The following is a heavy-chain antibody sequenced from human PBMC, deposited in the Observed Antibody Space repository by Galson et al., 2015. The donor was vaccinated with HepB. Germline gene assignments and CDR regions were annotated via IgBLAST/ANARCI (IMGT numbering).Heavy chain of an antibody. Sequence: SVKVSCKVSGYTLTELSMHWVRQAPGKGLEWMGGFDPEDGETIYAQKFQGRVTMTEDTSTDTAYMELSSLRSEDTAVYYCATEADIVVVPAGDYYGMDVWGQGTTVTVSS. V-gene: IGHV1-24*01. D-gene: IGHD2-2*01. CDR3: ATEADIVVVPAGDYYGMDV. CDR2: FDPEDGET. J-gene: IGHJ6*02. CDR1: GYTLTELS.